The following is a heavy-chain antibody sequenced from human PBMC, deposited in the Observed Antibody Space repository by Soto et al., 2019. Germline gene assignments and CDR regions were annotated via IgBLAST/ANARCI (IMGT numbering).Heavy chain of an antibody. D-gene: IGHD3-3*01. Sequence: GGSLRLSCAASGFTFSNAWMSWVRQAPGKGLEWVGRIKSKTDGGTTDYAAPVKGRFTISRDDSKNTLYLQMNSLKTEDTAVYYCTTEFVRFLEWLTAGDYWGQGTLVTVSS. J-gene: IGHJ4*02. CDR1: GFTFSNAW. CDR2: IKSKTDGGTT. V-gene: IGHV3-15*01. CDR3: TTEFVRFLEWLTAGDY.